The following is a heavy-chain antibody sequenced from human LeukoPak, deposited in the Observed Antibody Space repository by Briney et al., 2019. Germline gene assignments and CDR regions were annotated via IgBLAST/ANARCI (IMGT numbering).Heavy chain of an antibody. CDR1: GYSFTRYW. D-gene: IGHD6-6*01. V-gene: IGHV5-51*01. Sequence: GESLKISCKGSGYSFTRYWIGWVRQMPGKGQEWMGIIYPGDSDTRYSPSFQGQVTISADKSISTAFLQWSSLKASDTAMYYCARVGDSSSREPSYYYYGMDVWGQGTTVTVSS. CDR2: IYPGDSDT. J-gene: IGHJ6*02. CDR3: ARVGDSSSREPSYYYYGMDV.